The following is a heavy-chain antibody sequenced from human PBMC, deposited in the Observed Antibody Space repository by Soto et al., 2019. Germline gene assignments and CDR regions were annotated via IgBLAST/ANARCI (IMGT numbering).Heavy chain of an antibody. J-gene: IGHJ2*01. CDR1: GFTFINYA. V-gene: IGHV3-23*01. CDR2: ITGGGDAT. CDR3: ARKVLGSTTRPDYWYFDL. Sequence: EVQLMDSGGGLVQPGGSLRLSCATSGFTFINYAMNWVRQAPGKGLQWVATITGGGDATFYTDSVKGRFTISRDFSSITASLQMNSLGVDDTAVYYCARKVLGSTTRPDYWYFDLWGRGTLVTVSS. D-gene: IGHD7-27*01.